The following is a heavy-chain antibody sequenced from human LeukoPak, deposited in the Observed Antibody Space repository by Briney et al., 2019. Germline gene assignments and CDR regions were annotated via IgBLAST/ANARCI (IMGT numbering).Heavy chain of an antibody. CDR2: IKGDGSGI. CDR1: GFTFSGYS. V-gene: IGHV3-7*01. CDR3: AREYGSGSCFDF. D-gene: IGHD3-10*01. J-gene: IGHJ4*02. Sequence: GGSLRLSCAASGFTFSGYSMTWVRQAPGKGLEWVANIKGDGSGIYYVDSVKGRFTISRDNTKNSLYLQMNSLRAEDTAVYYCAREYGSGSCFDFWGQGTLVTVSS.